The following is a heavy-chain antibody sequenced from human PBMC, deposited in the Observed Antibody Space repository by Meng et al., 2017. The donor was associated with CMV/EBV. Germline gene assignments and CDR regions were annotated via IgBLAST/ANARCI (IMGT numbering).Heavy chain of an antibody. CDR2: INPTGDIA. D-gene: IGHD3-22*01. V-gene: IGHV1-46*01. J-gene: IGHJ3*02. Sequence: ASVHVSCQASGYTLTRYYIHWVRRAPGQGLEWMRIINPTGDIATFAQRFQGRVTLTRDTSTSTVYMELRSLRFDDTAVYYCARDSSEQAGNTMIIVAYAALDIWGQGTMVTVSS. CDR3: ARDSSEQAGNTMIIVAYAALDI. CDR1: GYTLTRYY.